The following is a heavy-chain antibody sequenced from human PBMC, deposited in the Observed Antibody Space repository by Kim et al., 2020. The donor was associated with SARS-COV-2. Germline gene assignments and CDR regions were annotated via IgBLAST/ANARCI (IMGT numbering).Heavy chain of an antibody. CDR1: GGSFSGYY. Sequence: SETLSLTCAVYGGSFSGYYWSWIRQPPGKGLEWIGEINHSGSTNYNPSLKSRVTISVDTSKNQFSLKLSSVTAADTAVYYCARGRRGQSMVRGVRRYYYYGMDVWGQGTTVTVSS. CDR3: ARGRRGQSMVRGVRRYYYYGMDV. V-gene: IGHV4-34*01. CDR2: INHSGST. D-gene: IGHD3-10*01. J-gene: IGHJ6*02.